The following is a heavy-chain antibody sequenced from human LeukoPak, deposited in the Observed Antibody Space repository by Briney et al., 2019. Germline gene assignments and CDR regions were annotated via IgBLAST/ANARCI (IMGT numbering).Heavy chain of an antibody. CDR2: IIPIFGTA. D-gene: IGHD3-16*02. CDR3: AIPYYDYVWGSYRLEYFQH. Sequence: SVKASCKASGGTFSSYAISWVRQAPGQGLEWMGGIIPIFGTANYAQKFQGRVTITADESTSTAYMELSSLRSEDTAVYYCAIPYYDYVWGSYRLEYFQHWGQGTLVTVSS. CDR1: GGTFSSYA. J-gene: IGHJ1*01. V-gene: IGHV1-69*01.